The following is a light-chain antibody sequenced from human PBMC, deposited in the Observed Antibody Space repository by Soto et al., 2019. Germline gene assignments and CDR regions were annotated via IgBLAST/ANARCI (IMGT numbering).Light chain of an antibody. CDR1: GDIKSS. J-gene: IGKJ4*01. Sequence: DIQMTQSPSFLSASVGDRVTITCRASGDIKSSLGWYQQKPGKAPKFLMYAPSRLQSGVPSRFGGSGSGTEFTLTISGLQAEDFATYYCQQLNFYPLTFGGGTTVEIK. CDR2: APS. V-gene: IGKV1-9*01. CDR3: QQLNFYPLT.